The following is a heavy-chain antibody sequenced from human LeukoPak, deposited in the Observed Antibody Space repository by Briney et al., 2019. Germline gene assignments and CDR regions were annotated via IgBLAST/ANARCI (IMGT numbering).Heavy chain of an antibody. CDR3: AKGDDIGKHPTRAYYFDN. J-gene: IGHJ4*02. CDR2: TGLNSVNT. Sequence: GGSLRLSCAGSAFTFSNYAMGWVRQAPGKGLEWVSTTGLNSVNTLCAESVQGRFTISRDNSKNTLDLQMDKLTVDDTAVYYCAKGDDIGKHPTRAYYFDNWGQGTLVTVSS. V-gene: IGHV3-23*01. D-gene: IGHD5-24*01. CDR1: AFTFSNYA.